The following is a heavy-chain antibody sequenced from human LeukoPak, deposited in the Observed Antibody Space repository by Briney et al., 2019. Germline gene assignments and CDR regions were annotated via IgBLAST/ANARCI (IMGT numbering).Heavy chain of an antibody. CDR2: IKQDGSEK. CDR1: GFSFRSYW. J-gene: IGHJ5*02. V-gene: IGHV3-7*01. CDR3: AGGSGYLITS. Sequence: GGSLRLSCAATGFSFRSYWMNWVRQAPGKGLGWLAIIKQDGSEKHYKGSVEGRFTISRDNAKNSLHLQMNSLRAEDTAVYYCAGGSGYLITSWGQGTLVTVSS. D-gene: IGHD3-9*01.